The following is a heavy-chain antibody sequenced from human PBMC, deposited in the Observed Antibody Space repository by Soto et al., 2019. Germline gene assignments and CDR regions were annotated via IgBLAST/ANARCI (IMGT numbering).Heavy chain of an antibody. V-gene: IGHV1-69*13. CDR1: GDTFSSYS. CDR2: FSPIFGAP. D-gene: IGHD6-13*01. Sequence: SVKVSCKPSGDTFSSYSFSWVRQVPGQGLEWMGGFSPIFGAPNYAQKFQGRVTITADESTSTAYMELSSLRSEDTAVYYCARITLIAAALHANWFDPWGQGTLVTVS. J-gene: IGHJ5*02. CDR3: ARITLIAAALHANWFDP.